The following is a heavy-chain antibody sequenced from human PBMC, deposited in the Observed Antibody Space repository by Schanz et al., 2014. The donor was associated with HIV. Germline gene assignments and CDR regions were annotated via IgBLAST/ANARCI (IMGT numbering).Heavy chain of an antibody. D-gene: IGHD3-10*01. CDR3: AKDSGSGVMFNFDY. V-gene: IGHV3-23*01. CDR2: ISGSGGST. CDR1: GITFSSYA. J-gene: IGHJ4*02. Sequence: EVQLLESGGGLVQPGGSLRLSCAASGITFSSYAMSWVRQAPGKGLEWVSAISGSGGSTYYADSVKGRFTISRDNSKNTLYLQMTSLRAEVTPVYYCAKDSGSGVMFNFDYWGQGTLVTVSS.